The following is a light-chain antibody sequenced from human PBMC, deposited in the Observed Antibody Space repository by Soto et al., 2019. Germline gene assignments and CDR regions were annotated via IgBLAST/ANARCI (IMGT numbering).Light chain of an antibody. CDR3: QQSYSLPPTWT. CDR1: RSISSY. Sequence: DIQMTQAPSSLSAAVGDRVTITCRASRSISSYLNWYQQKTGKAPILLIYAASSLQSGVPSRFSGSGSGTEFTLTISSLQPEDFATYYCQQSYSLPPTWTFGQGTKVDI. V-gene: IGKV1-39*01. CDR2: AAS. J-gene: IGKJ1*01.